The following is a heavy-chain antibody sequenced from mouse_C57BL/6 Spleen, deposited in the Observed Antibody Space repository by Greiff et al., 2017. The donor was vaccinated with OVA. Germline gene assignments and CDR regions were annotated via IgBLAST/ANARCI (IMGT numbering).Heavy chain of an antibody. V-gene: IGHV5-16*01. Sequence: EVHLVASEGGLVQPGSSMKLSCTASGFPFSDYYMAWVRQVPDKGLEWVSNINYDGSSTYYLDSLKSRFIISRDNAKNILYLQMSSLKSEDTATYYCARVYYGNYLDYWGQGTTLTVSS. J-gene: IGHJ2*01. CDR2: INYDGSST. CDR3: ARVYYGNYLDY. D-gene: IGHD2-1*01. CDR1: GFPFSDYY.